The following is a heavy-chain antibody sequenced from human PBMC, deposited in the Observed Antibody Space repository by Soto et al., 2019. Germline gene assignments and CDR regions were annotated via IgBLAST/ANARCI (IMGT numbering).Heavy chain of an antibody. CDR3: ASARHIGP. J-gene: IGHJ5*02. V-gene: IGHV3-23*01. D-gene: IGHD2-21*01. CDR1: GFTFSSHA. Sequence: PGGSLRLSCAASGFTFSSHAMNWVRQAPGKGLEWVSGIGGSGAATNYADSVKGRFTISRDNAENSLYLQMNSLRAEDTAVYYCASARHIGPWGQGTLVTVSS. CDR2: IGGSGAAT.